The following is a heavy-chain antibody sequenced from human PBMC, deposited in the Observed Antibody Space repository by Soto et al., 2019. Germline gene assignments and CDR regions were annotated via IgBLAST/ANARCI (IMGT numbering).Heavy chain of an antibody. CDR3: ARGRITGTTWPNWFDP. D-gene: IGHD1-7*01. Sequence: ASVKVSCKASGYTFTSYDINWVRQATGQGLEWMGWMNPNSGNTGYAQKFQGRVTMTRNTSISTAYMELSSLRSEDTAVYYCARGRITGTTWPNWFDPWGQGTLVTV. CDR1: GYTFTSYD. J-gene: IGHJ5*02. CDR2: MNPNSGNT. V-gene: IGHV1-8*01.